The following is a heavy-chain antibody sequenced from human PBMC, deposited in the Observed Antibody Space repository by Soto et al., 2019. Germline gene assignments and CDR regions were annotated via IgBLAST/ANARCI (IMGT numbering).Heavy chain of an antibody. D-gene: IGHD2-2*01. V-gene: IGHV4-59*08. CDR2: IYYSGST. CDR1: GGSISSYY. Sequence: SETLSLTCTVSGGSISSYYWSWIRQPPGKGLEWIGYIYYSGSTNYNPSLKSRVTISVDTSKNQFSLKLSSVTAADTAGYYCARFEGCSSTSCPRWFDPSCKGTLVTVSS. CDR3: ARFEGCSSTSCPRWFDP. J-gene: IGHJ5*02.